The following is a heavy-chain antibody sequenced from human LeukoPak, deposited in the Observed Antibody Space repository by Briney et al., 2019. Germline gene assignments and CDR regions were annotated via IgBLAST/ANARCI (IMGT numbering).Heavy chain of an antibody. J-gene: IGHJ3*01. CDR1: GFTFSNYW. V-gene: IGHV3-7*01. CDR3: ATYCSGGSCYYSDAFDF. Sequence: PGGSLRLSCAASGFTFSNYWMSWVRQAPGKGLEWVAKIKQDGSDKYYVDSVKGRFTISRDNAKNSLFLQMNSLRAEDTAVYYCATYCSGGSCYYSDAFDFWGQGTMVTVSS. D-gene: IGHD2-15*01. CDR2: IKQDGSDK.